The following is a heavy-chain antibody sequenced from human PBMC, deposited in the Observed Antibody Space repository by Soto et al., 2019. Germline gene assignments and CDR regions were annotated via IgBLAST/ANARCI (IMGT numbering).Heavy chain of an antibody. CDR1: GYSFTSYW. CDR3: ARQGGRNQYYYYMDV. J-gene: IGHJ6*03. V-gene: IGHV5-51*01. CDR2: IYPGDSDT. Sequence: PGESLKISCKGSGYSFTSYWIGWVRQMPGKGLEWMGIIYPGDSDTRYSPSFQGQVTISADKSISTAYLQWSSLKASDTAMYYCARQGGRNQYYYYMDVWGKGTTVTVS. D-gene: IGHD6-25*01.